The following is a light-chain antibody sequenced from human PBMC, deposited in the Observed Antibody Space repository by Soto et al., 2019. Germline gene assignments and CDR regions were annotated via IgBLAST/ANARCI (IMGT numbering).Light chain of an antibody. Sequence: EIVLTQSPATLSLSPGERATLSCRASQSVSSYLAWYQQKPGQAPRLLIYDASNRATGIPARFSGSGSGTDFTLTISSLAPEDFAVYYCQQRSNCAFTFGPGTKVDIK. V-gene: IGKV3-11*01. CDR1: QSVSSY. CDR3: QQRSNCAFT. CDR2: DAS. J-gene: IGKJ3*01.